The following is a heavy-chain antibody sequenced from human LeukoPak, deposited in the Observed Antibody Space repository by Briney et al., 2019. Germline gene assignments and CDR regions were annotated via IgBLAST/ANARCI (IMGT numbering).Heavy chain of an antibody. CDR2: TYYRYTWYN. J-gene: IGHJ5*02. Sequence: SQTLSLTWAISGDSVSSNSVTWNWIRQSPSRGLEWLGRTYYRYTWYNDYAVSVRGRITVNPDTSKNQFSLHLNSVTPVDTAVYYCARRLTQYDCFDPWGQGILVTVSS. CDR3: ARRLTQYDCFDP. D-gene: IGHD2-2*01. CDR1: GDSVSSNSVT. V-gene: IGHV6-1*01.